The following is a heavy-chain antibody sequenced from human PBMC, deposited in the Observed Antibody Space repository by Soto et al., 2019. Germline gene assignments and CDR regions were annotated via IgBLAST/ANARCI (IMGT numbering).Heavy chain of an antibody. Sequence: EMQLSESGGGLVQPGGSLRLSCAASGFTFGSYAMSWVRQAPGKGLEWVSAISGGGSGTYYADSVKGRFTISRDNSKKTLFLQMHSLRVEDTAIYYCAKDPKSTVRFNWFDPWGQGTLVTVSS. D-gene: IGHD2-8*02. J-gene: IGHJ5*02. CDR1: GFTFGSYA. CDR2: ISGGGSGT. CDR3: AKDPKSTVRFNWFDP. V-gene: IGHV3-23*01.